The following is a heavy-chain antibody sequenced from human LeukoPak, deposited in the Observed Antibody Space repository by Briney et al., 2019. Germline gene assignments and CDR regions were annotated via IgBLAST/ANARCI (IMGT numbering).Heavy chain of an antibody. CDR1: GGSISSYY. D-gene: IGHD6-13*01. CDR3: AREGIAAAGTDYYGMDV. V-gene: IGHV4-59*01. J-gene: IGHJ6*04. CDR2: IYYSGST. Sequence: SETLSLTCTVSGGSISSYYWSWIRQPPGKGLEWIGYIYYSGSTNYNPSLKSRVTISVDTSKNQFSLKLSSVTAADTAVYYCAREGIAAAGTDYYGMDVWGKGTTVTVSS.